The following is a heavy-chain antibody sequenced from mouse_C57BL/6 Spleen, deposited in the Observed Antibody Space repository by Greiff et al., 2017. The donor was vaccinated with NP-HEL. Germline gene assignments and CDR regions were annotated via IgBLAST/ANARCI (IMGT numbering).Heavy chain of an antibody. Sequence: VQLKESGGGLVKPGGSLKLSCAASGFTFSSYAMSWVRQTPEKRLEWVATISDGGSYTYYPDNVKGRFTISRDNAKNNLYLQMSHLKSEDTAMYYCARLYDYEAWFAYWGQGTLVTVSA. CDR1: GFTFSSYA. CDR2: ISDGGSYT. V-gene: IGHV5-4*01. CDR3: ARLYDYEAWFAY. D-gene: IGHD2-4*01. J-gene: IGHJ3*01.